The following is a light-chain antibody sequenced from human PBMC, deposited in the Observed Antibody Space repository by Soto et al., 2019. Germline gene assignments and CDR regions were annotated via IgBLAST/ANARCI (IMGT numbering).Light chain of an antibody. CDR1: QSVRSN. V-gene: IGKV3-15*01. CDR3: QQYNDWPPKYT. CDR2: GAS. J-gene: IGKJ2*01. Sequence: EIVMTQSPATLSVSPGEGATLSCRASQSVRSNLAWYHQKPGQAPRLLIYGASTRATGIPARFSGSGSGTEFTLTISSLQSEDIGVYYCQQYNDWPPKYTFGQGTKLEIK.